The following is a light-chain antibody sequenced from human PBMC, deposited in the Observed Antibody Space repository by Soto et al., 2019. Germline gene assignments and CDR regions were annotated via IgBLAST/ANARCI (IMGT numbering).Light chain of an antibody. J-gene: IGKJ2*01. CDR1: QTISTL. Sequence: IQMPQSPSTLSASVGDRVTITCQASQTISTLLAWYQHKPGKAPNLLIYDASSLESGVPSRFSGSGSGTEFTLTISSLQPDDSATYYCQQYSSLVTFGQGTKLEI. CDR2: DAS. CDR3: QQYSSLVT. V-gene: IGKV1-5*01.